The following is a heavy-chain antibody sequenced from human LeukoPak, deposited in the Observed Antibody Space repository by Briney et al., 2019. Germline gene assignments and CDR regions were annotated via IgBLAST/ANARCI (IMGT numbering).Heavy chain of an antibody. CDR1: GYTLTELS. CDR3: AREGTSCYKTPNDYSNCHFDY. V-gene: IGHV3-21*01. CDR2: ISSSSSYI. Sequence: GASVKASCKVSGYTLTELSIHWVRQAPGKGLEWVSSISSSSSYIYYADSVKGRFTISRDNAKNSLYLQMNSLRAEDTAVYYCAREGTSCYKTPNDYSNCHFDYWGQGTLVTVSS. J-gene: IGHJ4*02. D-gene: IGHD2-2*02.